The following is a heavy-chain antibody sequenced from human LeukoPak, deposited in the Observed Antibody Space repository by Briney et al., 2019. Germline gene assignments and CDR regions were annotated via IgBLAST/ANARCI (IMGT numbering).Heavy chain of an antibody. CDR1: GGSISSGGYY. J-gene: IGHJ4*02. CDR2: IYYSGST. CDR3: ARSHYYDSSGYYGLYFDY. Sequence: SETLSLTCTVSGGSISSGGYYWSWIRQHPGKGLEWVGYIYYSGSTYYNPSLKSRVTISVDTSKNQFSLKLSSVTAADTAVYYCARSHYYDSSGYYGLYFDYWGQGTLVTVSS. D-gene: IGHD3-22*01. V-gene: IGHV4-31*03.